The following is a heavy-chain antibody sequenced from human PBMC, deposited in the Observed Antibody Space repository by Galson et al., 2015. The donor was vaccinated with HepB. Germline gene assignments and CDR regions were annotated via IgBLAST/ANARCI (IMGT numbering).Heavy chain of an antibody. CDR1: GYTFTGNY. Sequence: SVKVSCKASGYTFTGNYIHWVRQAPGQGFEWMGWVNPRSGATNYAQKFQGRVTMTRDTSINTAYMELSSLRSDDTAVYYCVRLQDVSEGFYLYFDLWGRGTLVTVSS. V-gene: IGHV1-2*02. D-gene: IGHD5-24*01. J-gene: IGHJ2*01. CDR2: VNPRSGAT. CDR3: VRLQDVSEGFYLYFDL.